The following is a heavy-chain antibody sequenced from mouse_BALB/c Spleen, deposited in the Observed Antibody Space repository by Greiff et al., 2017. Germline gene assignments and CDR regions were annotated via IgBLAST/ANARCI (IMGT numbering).Heavy chain of an antibody. V-gene: IGHV3-6*02. Sequence: DVKLQESGPGLVKPSQSLSLTCSVTGYSITSGYYWNWIRQFPGNKLEWMGYISYDGSNNYNPSLKNRISITRDTSKNQFFLKLNSVTTEDTATYYCARDRYGYAMDYWGQGTSVTVSS. CDR2: ISYDGSN. D-gene: IGHD2-14*01. CDR3: ARDRYGYAMDY. J-gene: IGHJ4*01. CDR1: GYSITSGYY.